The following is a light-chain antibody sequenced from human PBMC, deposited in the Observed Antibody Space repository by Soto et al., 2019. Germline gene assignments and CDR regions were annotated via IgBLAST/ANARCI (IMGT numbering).Light chain of an antibody. CDR3: QQYNSYPT. Sequence: DIQMTQSPSTLSASVGDRVTITCRASQSISSWLAWYQQKPGKAPKLLIYKASSLESGVPSRFSGSGSVTEFTLTISSLQPDVFATYYCQQYNSYPTFGQGTKVEIK. CDR1: QSISSW. CDR2: KAS. J-gene: IGKJ1*01. V-gene: IGKV1-5*03.